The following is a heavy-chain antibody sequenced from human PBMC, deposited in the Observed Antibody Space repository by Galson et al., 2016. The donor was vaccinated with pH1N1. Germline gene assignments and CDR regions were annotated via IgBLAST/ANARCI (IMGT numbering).Heavy chain of an antibody. CDR3: ARDNLRGSGSPDASDV. CDR2: ISPGGGGT. CDR1: GFSFSTFA. Sequence: SLRLSCAASGFSFSTFAMAWVRQAPGKGLEWVSFISPGGGGTYYADSVQGRFTISRDNSKNTLYLQMNTLRAEDTAVYYCARDNLRGSGSPDASDVWGQGTMVTVSS. D-gene: IGHD3-10*02. V-gene: IGHV3-23*01. J-gene: IGHJ3*01.